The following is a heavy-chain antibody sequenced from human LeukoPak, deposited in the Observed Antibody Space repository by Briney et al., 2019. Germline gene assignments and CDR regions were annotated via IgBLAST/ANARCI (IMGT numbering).Heavy chain of an antibody. J-gene: IGHJ4*02. CDR1: GFTFSSYA. D-gene: IGHD3-3*01. CDR3: AKDLHPVTIFGVVMDY. CDR2: ISGSGGST. V-gene: IGHV3-23*01. Sequence: GGSLRLSCAASGFTFSSYAMSWVRQAPGKGLEWVSAISGSGGSTYYADSVKGRFTISRDNSKNTLYLQMNSLRAEDTAVYYCAKDLHPVTIFGVVMDYWGQGTLVTVSS.